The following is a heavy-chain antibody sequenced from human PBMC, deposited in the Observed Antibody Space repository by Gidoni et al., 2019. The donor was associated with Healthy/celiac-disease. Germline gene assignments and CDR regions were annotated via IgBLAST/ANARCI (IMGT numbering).Heavy chain of an antibody. Sequence: EVQLVESGGGLVKPGGSLRLSCAASGFTFSSYSMNWVRQAPGKGLEWVSSISSSSSYIYYADSVKGRFTISRDNAKNSLYLQMNSLRAEDTAVYYCARTFYGSGSYSWFDPWGQGTLVTVSS. CDR2: ISSSSSYI. CDR3: ARTFYGSGSYSWFDP. CDR1: GFTFSSYS. V-gene: IGHV3-21*01. D-gene: IGHD3-10*01. J-gene: IGHJ5*02.